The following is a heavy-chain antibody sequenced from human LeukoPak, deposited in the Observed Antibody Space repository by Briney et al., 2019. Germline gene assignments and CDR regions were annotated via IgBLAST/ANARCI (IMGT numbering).Heavy chain of an antibody. V-gene: IGHV3-30*18. Sequence: GRSLRLSCAASGFTFSHYGMHWVRQAPGKGLEWVTLISYDGSNKKYADSVKGRFTISRDNFKNTLYLQMNSLRGEDTAVYYCAKDRSGSYDHFDYWGQGTRVTVSS. CDR2: ISYDGSNK. D-gene: IGHD1-26*01. CDR3: AKDRSGSYDHFDY. CDR1: GFTFSHYG. J-gene: IGHJ4*02.